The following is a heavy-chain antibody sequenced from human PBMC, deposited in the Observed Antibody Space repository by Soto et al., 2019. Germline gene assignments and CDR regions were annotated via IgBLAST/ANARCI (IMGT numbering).Heavy chain of an antibody. D-gene: IGHD3-16*01. J-gene: IGHJ2*01. CDR2: IHYSGST. Sequence: SETLSLTCTVSGGSISSYYWTWIRQAPGKGLEWIGYIHYSGSTNYNPSLKSRIIISVDTSKNQFSLKLSSVTAADTAVYYCARATWGFWYFDLWGRGTLVTVSS. CDR1: GGSISSYY. V-gene: IGHV4-59*01. CDR3: ARATWGFWYFDL.